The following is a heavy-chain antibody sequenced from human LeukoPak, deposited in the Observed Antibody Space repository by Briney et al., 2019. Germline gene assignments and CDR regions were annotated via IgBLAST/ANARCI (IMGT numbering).Heavy chain of an antibody. Sequence: PSETLSLTCAVYGGSFSGYYWTWIRQPPGKGLEWIGEINHSGSTTYNPSLKSRVTISVDTSKNQFSLKLSSVTAADTAAYYCASSGWYRGYWGQGTPVTVSS. V-gene: IGHV4-34*01. D-gene: IGHD6-19*01. CDR1: GGSFSGYY. CDR2: INHSGST. CDR3: ASSGWYRGY. J-gene: IGHJ4*02.